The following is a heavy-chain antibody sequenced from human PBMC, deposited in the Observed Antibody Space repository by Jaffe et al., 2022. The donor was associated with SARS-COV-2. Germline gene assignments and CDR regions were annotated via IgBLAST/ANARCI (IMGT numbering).Heavy chain of an antibody. CDR1: GFTFDDYA. V-gene: IGHV3-9*01. CDR2: ISWNSGSI. Sequence: EVQLVESGGGLVQPGRSLRLSCAASGFTFDDYAMHWVRQAPGKGLEWVSGISWNSGSIGYADSVKGRFTISRDNAKNSLYLQMNSLRAEDTALYYCAKDTAGGTVAGSPDGFDFWGQGTLVTVSS. D-gene: IGHD6-19*01. J-gene: IGHJ4*02. CDR3: AKDTAGGTVAGSPDGFDF.